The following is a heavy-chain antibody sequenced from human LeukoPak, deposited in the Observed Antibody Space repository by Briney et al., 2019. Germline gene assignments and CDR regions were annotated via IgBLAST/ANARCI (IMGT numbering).Heavy chain of an antibody. J-gene: IGHJ5*02. D-gene: IGHD3-16*02. V-gene: IGHV4-39*01. Sequence: SETLSLTCTVSGGSISSSDYWGWIRQPPGKGLEWIGNSHYSGNTYYNPSLKSRVTISVDTSKNQFSLKLNSVTAADTAVCYCARLSKWFDTWGQGTLVTVSS. CDR1: GGSISSSDY. CDR2: SHYSGNT. CDR3: ARLSKWFDT.